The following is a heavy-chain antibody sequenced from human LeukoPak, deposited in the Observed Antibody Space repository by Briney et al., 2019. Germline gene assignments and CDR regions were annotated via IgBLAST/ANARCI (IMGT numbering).Heavy chain of an antibody. V-gene: IGHV3-21*01. CDR2: IDSTSAYI. CDR3: ARDEWDYYDSSGYYYYFDY. D-gene: IGHD3-22*01. J-gene: IGHJ4*02. CDR1: GFNFRTYT. Sequence: GGSLRLSCAASGFNFRTYTMNWVRQAPGKGLEWVSSIDSTSAYIYYSDSVKGRFTISRDNAKNSLYLQMNSLRAEDTAVYYCARDEWDYYDSSGYYYYFDYWGQGTLVTVSS.